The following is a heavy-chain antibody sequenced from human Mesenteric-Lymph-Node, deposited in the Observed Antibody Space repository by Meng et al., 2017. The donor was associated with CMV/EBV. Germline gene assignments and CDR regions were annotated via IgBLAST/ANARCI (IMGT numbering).Heavy chain of an antibody. CDR1: GGSISSYY. J-gene: IGHJ5*02. V-gene: IGHV4-59*01. CDR3: ARESRLTIFGVVIFDP. Sequence: GSLRLSCSVSGGSISSYYWSWIRQPPGKGLEWIGYIYDSGSINYNPSLKSRVTILVDTSKNQFSLKLSSVTAADTAVYYCARESRLTIFGVVIFDPWGQGTLVTVSS. D-gene: IGHD3-3*01. CDR2: IYDSGSI.